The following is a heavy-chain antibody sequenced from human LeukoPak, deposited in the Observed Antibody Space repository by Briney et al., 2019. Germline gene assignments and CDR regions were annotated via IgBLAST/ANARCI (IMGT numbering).Heavy chain of an antibody. CDR3: ARELVSLGTGYFDL. J-gene: IGHJ2*01. V-gene: IGHV3-23*01. D-gene: IGHD7-27*01. CDR2: ITGSSTWT. Sequence: GGSLRLPCEASGFTFGTYGMTWVRQAPGKGLEQVSGITGSSTWTYYADSVRGRFTISRDNSKNTLHLQMNNLTADDTAIYYCARELVSLGTGYFDLWGRGTLVTVSS. CDR1: GFTFGTYG.